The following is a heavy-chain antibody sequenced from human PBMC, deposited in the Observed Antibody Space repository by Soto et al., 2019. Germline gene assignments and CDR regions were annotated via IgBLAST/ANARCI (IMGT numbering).Heavy chain of an antibody. CDR1: GDTFNFYT. J-gene: IGHJ4*02. V-gene: IGHV1-69*02. D-gene: IGHD3-10*01. CDR2: FNPILSFS. Sequence: QVQLVQSGAEVKKPGSSVKVSCKASGDTFNFYTINWVRQAPGLGLEWMGRFNPILSFSNSALKFQGRVTLTADKSTSTAYRVVSSLRSEDTAIYYCATSFGSGSRAFDYWGQGALVTVSS. CDR3: ATSFGSGSRAFDY.